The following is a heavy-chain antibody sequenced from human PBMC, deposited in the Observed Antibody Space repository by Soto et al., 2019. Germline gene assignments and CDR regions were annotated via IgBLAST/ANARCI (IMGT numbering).Heavy chain of an antibody. V-gene: IGHV4-34*01. J-gene: IGHJ5*02. CDR3: ARDGYYDILTGYTNWFDP. CDR2: INHSGST. D-gene: IGHD3-9*01. CDR1: GGSFSGYY. Sequence: TSETLSLTCAVYGGSFSGYYWSWIRQPPGKGLEWIGEINHSGSTNYNPSLKSRVTISVDTSKNQFSLKLSSVTAADTAVYYCARDGYYDILTGYTNWFDPWGQGTLVTVSS.